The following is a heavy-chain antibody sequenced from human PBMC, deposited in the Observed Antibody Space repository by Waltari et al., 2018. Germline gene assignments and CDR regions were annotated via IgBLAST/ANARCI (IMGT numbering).Heavy chain of an antibody. J-gene: IGHJ3*02. CDR2: IYHSGST. CDR3: ARDSSSGSSNDAFDI. D-gene: IGHD1-26*01. CDR1: GYSISSGYY. V-gene: IGHV4-38-2*02. Sequence: QVQLQESGPGLVKPSETLSLTCAVSGYSISSGYYWCWIRQPPGKGLEWIGSIYHSGSTYYNPSLKSRVTISVDTSKNQFSLKLSSVTAADTAVYYCARDSSSGSSNDAFDIWGQGTMVTVSS.